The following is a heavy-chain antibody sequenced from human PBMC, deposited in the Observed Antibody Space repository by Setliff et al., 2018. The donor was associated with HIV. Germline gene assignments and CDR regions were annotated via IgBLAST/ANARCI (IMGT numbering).Heavy chain of an antibody. CDR1: GYTFTSYG. V-gene: IGHV1-8*02. J-gene: IGHJ4*02. Sequence: ASVKVSCKASGYTFTSYGINWVRQAPGQGLEWMGWMNPKSGNTGYARKFQGRFTISRDNSKNTLSLQMNSLRAEDTAVYYCAKEGLIQLWYGGSFDYWGQGTLVTVSS. CDR3: AKEGLIQLWYGGSFDY. CDR2: MNPKSGNT. D-gene: IGHD5-18*01.